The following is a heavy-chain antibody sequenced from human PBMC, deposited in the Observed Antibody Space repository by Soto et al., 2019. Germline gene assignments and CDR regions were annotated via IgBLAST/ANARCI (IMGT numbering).Heavy chain of an antibody. V-gene: IGHV3-30*18. Sequence: GGSLRLSFAASGFTFSSYGMHWVRQAPGKGLEWVAVISYDGSNKYYADSVKGRFTISRDNSKNTLYLQMNSLRAEYTAVYYCAKGEGHWGQGTLVTVSS. CDR2: ISYDGSNK. J-gene: IGHJ4*02. CDR3: AKGEGH. CDR1: GFTFSSYG.